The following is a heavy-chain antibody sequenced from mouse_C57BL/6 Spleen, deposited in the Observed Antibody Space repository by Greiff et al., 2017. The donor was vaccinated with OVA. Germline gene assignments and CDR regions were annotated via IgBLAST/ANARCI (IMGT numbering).Heavy chain of an antibody. CDR1: GYSITSGYY. V-gene: IGHV3-6*01. CDR3: ASSGPLYAMDY. J-gene: IGHJ4*01. Sequence: EVQLQESGPGLVKPSQSLSLTCSVTGYSITSGYYWNWIRQFPGNKLEWMGYISYDGSNNYNPSLKNRISITRDTSKNQFFLKLNSVTTEDTATYYCASSGPLYAMDYWGQGTSVTVSS. CDR2: ISYDGSN.